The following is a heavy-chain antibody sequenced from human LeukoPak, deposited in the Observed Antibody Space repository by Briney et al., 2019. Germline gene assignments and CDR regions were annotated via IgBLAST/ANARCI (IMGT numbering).Heavy chain of an antibody. J-gene: IGHJ4*02. D-gene: IGHD3-3*01. CDR2: IYSGGST. CDR1: GFTVSSNY. CDR3: ARLDFWSGYTFDY. Sequence: GGSLRLSCAASGFTVSSNYMSWVRQAPGKGLEWVSVIYSGGSTYYADSVKGRFTISRDNSKNTLYLQMNSLKAEDTAVYYCARLDFWSGYTFDYWGQGTLVTVSS. V-gene: IGHV3-53*01.